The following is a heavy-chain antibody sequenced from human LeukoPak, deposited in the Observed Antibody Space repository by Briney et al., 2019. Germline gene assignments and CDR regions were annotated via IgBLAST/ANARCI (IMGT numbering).Heavy chain of an antibody. Sequence: PSETLSLTCTVSGGSISTFSWTWIRQPAGKGLEWIGHIYTSGTTNYNPSLKSRVSLSVDTSKNQFSLNLNSVTAADTAMYFCARERNLAAAGYLFDSWGQGTLVTVSS. J-gene: IGHJ4*02. CDR3: ARERNLAAAGYLFDS. D-gene: IGHD6-13*01. CDR2: IYTSGTT. V-gene: IGHV4-4*07. CDR1: GGSISTFS.